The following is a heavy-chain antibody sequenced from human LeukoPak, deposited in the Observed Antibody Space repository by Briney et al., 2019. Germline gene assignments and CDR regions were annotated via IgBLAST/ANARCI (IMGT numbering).Heavy chain of an antibody. J-gene: IGHJ5*02. Sequence: ASVKVSCKASGYTFTSYYMHWVRQAPGQGLEWMGIINPSGGSTSYAQKFQGRVTITADKSTSTAYMELSSLRSEDTAVYYCARDPVTTKYRSGGSCPDNNWFDPWGQGTLVTVSS. CDR1: GYTFTSYY. D-gene: IGHD2-15*01. CDR2: INPSGGST. CDR3: ARDPVTTKYRSGGSCPDNNWFDP. V-gene: IGHV1-46*01.